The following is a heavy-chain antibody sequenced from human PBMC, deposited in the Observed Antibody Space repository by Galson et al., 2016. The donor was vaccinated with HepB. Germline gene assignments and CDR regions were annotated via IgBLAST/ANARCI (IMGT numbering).Heavy chain of an antibody. CDR1: GFIFSSYG. J-gene: IGHJ4*02. D-gene: IGHD3-22*01. V-gene: IGHV3-30*18. CDR2: ISYDESNK. Sequence: SLRLSCAASGFIFSSYGMHWVRQAPGKGLEWVAVISYDESNKYYADSVKGRFTISRDNSKNTLYLQMNSLRAEDTAVFYCAKEMRPRYYDSSGYDGLDYWGQGT. CDR3: AKEMRPRYYDSSGYDGLDY.